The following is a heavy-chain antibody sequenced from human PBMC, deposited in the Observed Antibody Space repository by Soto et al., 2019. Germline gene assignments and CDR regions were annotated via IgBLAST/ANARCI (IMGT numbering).Heavy chain of an antibody. CDR2: ISSSSSYT. V-gene: IGHV3-11*06. CDR3: ARDQAAMVPYYYYGMDV. D-gene: IGHD5-18*01. CDR1: GFIFSDYY. Sequence: VQLVESGGGLVKPGGSLRLSCAASGFIFSDYYMSWIRQAPGKGLEWVSYISSSSSYTNYADSVKGRFTISRDNAKNSLYLQMNSLRAEDTAVYYCARDQAAMVPYYYYGMDVWGQGTTVTVSS. J-gene: IGHJ6*02.